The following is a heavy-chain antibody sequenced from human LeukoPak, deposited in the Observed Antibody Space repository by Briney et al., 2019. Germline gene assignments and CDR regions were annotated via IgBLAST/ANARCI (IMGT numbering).Heavy chain of an antibody. CDR3: AKDPLSVTTY. CDR1: GYTFTSYY. V-gene: IGHV1-46*01. Sequence: ASVKVSCKASGYTFTSYYTHWVRQAPGQGLEWMGIINPSGGSTSYAQKFQGRVTMTRDTSTSTVYMELSSLRAEDTAVYYCAKDPLSVTTYWGQGTLVTVSS. D-gene: IGHD4-4*01. CDR2: INPSGGST. J-gene: IGHJ4*02.